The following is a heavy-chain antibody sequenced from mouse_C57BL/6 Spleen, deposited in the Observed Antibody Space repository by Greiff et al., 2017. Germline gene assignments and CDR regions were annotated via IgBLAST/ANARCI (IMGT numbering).Heavy chain of an antibody. V-gene: IGHV1-64*01. CDR1: GYTFTSYW. D-gene: IGHD3-1*01. Sequence: VQLQQPGAELVKPGASVKLSCKASGYTFTSYWMHWVKQRPGQGLEWIGMIHPNSGSTNYNEKFKSKATLTVDKSSSTAYMQLSSLTSEDSAVYYWAKRDLLGDFDYWGQGTTLTVSS. CDR3: AKRDLLGDFDY. CDR2: IHPNSGST. J-gene: IGHJ2*01.